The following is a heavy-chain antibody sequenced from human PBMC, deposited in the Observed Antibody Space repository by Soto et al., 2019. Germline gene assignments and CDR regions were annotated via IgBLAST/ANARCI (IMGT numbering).Heavy chain of an antibody. CDR2: LQTHGSHP. Sequence: EVHLVASGGGLVQPGGSLRLSCVGSGFKFGYYWMQWVRQAPGERLMWVSRLQTHGSHPDYAASVKGRFTTSRDNAKNTLYLQMNNLRVEDTAVYYCGRGGDPDYWGQGTLVNVSS. V-gene: IGHV3-74*01. D-gene: IGHD2-21*02. CDR1: GFKFGYYW. J-gene: IGHJ4*02. CDR3: GRGGDPDY.